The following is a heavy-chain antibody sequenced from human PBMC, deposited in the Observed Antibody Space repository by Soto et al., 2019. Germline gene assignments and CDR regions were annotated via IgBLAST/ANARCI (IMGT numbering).Heavy chain of an antibody. CDR3: ARGNPFYYDNSGLDY. Sequence: GGSLRRSCAASGFTFSSYEMNWVRQAPGKGLEWVSYISSSGSTTYYADSVKGRFTISRDNAKNSLYLQMNILRAEDTAVYYCARGNPFYYDNSGLDYWGQGTLVTVSS. J-gene: IGHJ4*02. CDR2: ISSSGSTT. V-gene: IGHV3-48*03. D-gene: IGHD3-22*01. CDR1: GFTFSSYE.